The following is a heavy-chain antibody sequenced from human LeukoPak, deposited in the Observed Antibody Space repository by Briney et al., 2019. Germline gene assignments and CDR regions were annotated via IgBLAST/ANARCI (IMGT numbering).Heavy chain of an antibody. CDR2: IKQDGSET. CDR1: GFTFTNNF. CDR3: VREGFYFFDF. J-gene: IGHJ4*01. Sequence: GGSLRLSCAASGFTFTNNFMSWVRQVPGKGLEWVADIKQDGSETTYADSVRGRFTIFRDNAKDSVYLQMNSLRAEDSATYYCVREGFYFFDFWGQGTLVTVSS. V-gene: IGHV3-7*01.